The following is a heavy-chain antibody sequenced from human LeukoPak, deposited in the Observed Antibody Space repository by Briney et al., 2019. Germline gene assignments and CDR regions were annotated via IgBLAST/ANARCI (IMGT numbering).Heavy chain of an antibody. Sequence: GGSLRLSCAATGFTFSNFAMTWVRQAPGKGLEWVSSIVGSSSTYYADSLKGRFTISRDNAKNSLYLQMNSLRAEDTAVYYCARIGAGSSRDYWGQGTLVTVSS. J-gene: IGHJ4*02. D-gene: IGHD6-13*01. CDR3: ARIGAGSSRDY. CDR2: IVGSSST. CDR1: GFTFSNFA. V-gene: IGHV3-21*01.